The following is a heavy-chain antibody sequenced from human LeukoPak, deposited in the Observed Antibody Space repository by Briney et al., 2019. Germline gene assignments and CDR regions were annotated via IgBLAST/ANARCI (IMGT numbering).Heavy chain of an antibody. J-gene: IGHJ4*02. CDR2: INHSGST. D-gene: IGHD3-3*01. CDR1: GGSFSGYY. V-gene: IGHV4-34*01. CDR3: ARSPIFGGHLDY. Sequence: SETLSLTCAVYGGSFSGYYWSWIRQPPGKGLEWIGEINHSGSTNYNPSLKSRVTILVDTSKNQFSLKLSSVTAADTAVYYCARSPIFGGHLDYWGQGTLVTVSS.